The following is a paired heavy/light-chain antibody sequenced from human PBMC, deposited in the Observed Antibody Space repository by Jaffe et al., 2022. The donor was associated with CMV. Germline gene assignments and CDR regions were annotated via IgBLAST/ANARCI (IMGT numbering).Light chain of an antibody. J-gene: IGLJ1*01. CDR1: SSNIGNNY. CDR2: DNN. V-gene: IGLV1-51*01. Sequence: QSVLTQPPSVSAAPGQKVTISCSGSSSNIGNNYVSWYQQLPGTAPKLLIYDNNKRPSGIPDRFSGSKSGTSATLGITGLQTGDEADYYCGTWDSSLSAGKVFGTGTKVTVL. CDR3: GTWDSSLSAGKV.
Heavy chain of an antibody. J-gene: IGHJ6*02. V-gene: IGHV3-11*01. D-gene: IGHD1-26*01. CDR1: GFTFSDYY. CDR3: ARDGRWALDGMDV. Sequence: QVQLVESGGGLVKPGGSLRLSCAASGFTFSDYYMSWIRQAPGKGLEWVSYISSSGSTIYYADSVKGRFTISRDNAKNSLYLQMNSLRAEDTAVYYCARDGRWALDGMDVWGQGTTVTVSS. CDR2: ISSSGSTI.